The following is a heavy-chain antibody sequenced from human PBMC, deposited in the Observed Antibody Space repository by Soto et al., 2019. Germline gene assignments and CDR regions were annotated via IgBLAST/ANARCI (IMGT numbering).Heavy chain of an antibody. V-gene: IGHV1-69*12. CDR1: GGTFSSCA. CDR2: IIPIFGTA. Sequence: QVQLVQSGAEVKKPGSSVKVSCKASGGTFSSCAISWVRQAPGQGLEWMGGIIPIFGTANYAQKFQGRVTITADESTSTAYMELSSLRSEDTAVYYCASPGRRITILGVVIPHAFDIWGQGTMVTVSS. D-gene: IGHD3-3*01. J-gene: IGHJ3*02. CDR3: ASPGRRITILGVVIPHAFDI.